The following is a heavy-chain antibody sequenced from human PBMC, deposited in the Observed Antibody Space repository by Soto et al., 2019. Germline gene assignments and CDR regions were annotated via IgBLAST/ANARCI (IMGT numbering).Heavy chain of an antibody. V-gene: IGHV3-23*01. D-gene: IGHD6-13*01. CDR1: GFTFTTYA. Sequence: EVQLLESGGGLVQPGGSLRLSCAASGFTFTTYAMTWVRQAPGKGLEWLSAINTAGTTYYADSVKGRFTISRDNAKNTLYLQMNGLRVEDTAVYYCAKDWYDDSWGQGTLVTVSS. J-gene: IGHJ4*02. CDR2: INTAGTT. CDR3: AKDWYDDS.